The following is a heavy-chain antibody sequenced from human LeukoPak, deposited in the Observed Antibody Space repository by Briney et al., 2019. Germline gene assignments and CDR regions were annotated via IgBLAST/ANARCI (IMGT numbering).Heavy chain of an antibody. CDR2: IITMFGTS. CDR1: GGALSSYA. V-gene: IGHV1-69*06. Sequence: GASVKVSCKASGGALSSYAISWVRQAPGQGLEWMGGIITMFGTSNYAQKFQGRVAITADKSTSTVYMELSSLRSEDTAIYYCARQAARWEDWFDPWGQGTLVTVYS. D-gene: IGHD6-25*01. CDR3: ARQAARWEDWFDP. J-gene: IGHJ5*02.